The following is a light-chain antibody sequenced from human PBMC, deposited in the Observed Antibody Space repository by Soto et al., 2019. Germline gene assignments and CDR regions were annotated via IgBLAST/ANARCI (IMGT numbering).Light chain of an antibody. J-gene: IGKJ1*01. CDR1: QSINNW. Sequence: DIQMTQSPSTLSASVGDRVTITCRASQSINNWLAWYQQKPGKAPKLLIYKASSLESGVPSRFSGSGSGTEFTLTISSLQPDDFATDYCQQYNSYAWTFGQGTKVDIK. V-gene: IGKV1-5*03. CDR2: KAS. CDR3: QQYNSYAWT.